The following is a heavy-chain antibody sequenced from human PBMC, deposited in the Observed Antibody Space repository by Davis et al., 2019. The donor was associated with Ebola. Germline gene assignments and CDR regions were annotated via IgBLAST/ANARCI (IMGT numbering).Heavy chain of an antibody. CDR1: GFTFSDHY. CDR2: SRNKANSYTT. J-gene: IGHJ4*02. CDR3: ARAEYCGGDCYPFDY. D-gene: IGHD2-21*02. Sequence: PGGSLRLSCAASGFTFSDHYMDWVRQAPGKGLEWVGRSRNKANSYTTEYAASVKGRFSISRDDSKKSLYLQMNSLRDEDTAVYYCARAEYCGGDCYPFDYWGQGTLVTVSS. V-gene: IGHV3-72*01.